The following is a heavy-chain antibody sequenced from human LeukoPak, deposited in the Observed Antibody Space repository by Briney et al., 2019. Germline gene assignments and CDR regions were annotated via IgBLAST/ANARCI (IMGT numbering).Heavy chain of an antibody. CDR2: IKQDGSEK. CDR3: ARDLTYCGGDCYSRPLDY. D-gene: IGHD2-21*02. CDR1: GFTFSSYW. J-gene: IGHJ4*02. V-gene: IGHV3-7*01. Sequence: GGSLRLSCAASGFTFSSYWMSWVRQAPGKGREWVANIKQDGSEKYYVDSVKGRFTISRDNAKNSLYLQMNSLRAEDTAVYYCARDLTYCGGDCYSRPLDYWGQGTLVTVSS.